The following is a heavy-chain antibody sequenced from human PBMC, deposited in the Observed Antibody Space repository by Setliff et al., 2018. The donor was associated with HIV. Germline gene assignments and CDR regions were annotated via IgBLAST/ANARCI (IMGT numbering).Heavy chain of an antibody. Sequence: SETLSLTCTVSGDSIGDYYWNWIRQPAGKGLEWIGRVYASAYSNYNPSLKSRVTMSLDTSQNQFSLKLRSVNAADTAVYYCARDWVTRSNYYGSGSPWYFDFWGRGILVTVPQ. CDR3: ARDWVTRSNYYGSGSPWYFDF. D-gene: IGHD3-10*01. CDR2: VYASAYS. CDR1: GDSIGDYY. J-gene: IGHJ2*01. V-gene: IGHV4-4*07.